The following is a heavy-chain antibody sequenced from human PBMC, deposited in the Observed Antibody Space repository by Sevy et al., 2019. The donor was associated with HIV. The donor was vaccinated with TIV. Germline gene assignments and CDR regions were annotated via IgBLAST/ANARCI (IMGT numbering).Heavy chain of an antibody. V-gene: IGHV4-31*11. CDR1: GGSVSSDNYY. D-gene: IGHD2-8*01. CDR2: IYDLGST. J-gene: IGHJ5*02. CDR3: AREAGYCSNGVCYTGWFDP. Sequence: SETLSLTCAVSGGSVSSDNYYWTWIRQHPGKGLEWIGYIYDLGSTSSNPSLKSRVTISVDTSKNQFSLKLRSVTAAVTAVYFCAREAGYCSNGVCYTGWFDPWGQGTLVTVSS.